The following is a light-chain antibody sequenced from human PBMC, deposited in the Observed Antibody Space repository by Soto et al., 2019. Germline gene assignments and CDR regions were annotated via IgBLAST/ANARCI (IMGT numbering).Light chain of an antibody. CDR2: KVS. Sequence: DVVMTQSPLSLPVTLGQPASISCRSSQSLVYSDGNTYLNWFQQRPGQSPRRLIYKVSSRDSGVPDRFTGSGSGTDFTLKISRVEAKDVGVYYCFQATHWPSTLGGVTKVDIK. CDR3: FQATHWPST. CDR1: QSLVYSDGNTY. J-gene: IGKJ4*01. V-gene: IGKV2-30*01.